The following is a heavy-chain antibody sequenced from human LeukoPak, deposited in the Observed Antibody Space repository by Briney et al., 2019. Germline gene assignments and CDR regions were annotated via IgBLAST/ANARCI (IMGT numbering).Heavy chain of an antibody. CDR3: ATIGIGISGYIDY. D-gene: IGHD3-22*01. Sequence: PGGSLRLSCAASGFTVSTNYMTWVRQAPGKGLEWVSALYSGGSTYYADSVKGRFTISRDNSKNTLYLQMNSLRAEDTAVYYRATIGIGISGYIDYWGQGTLVTVSS. V-gene: IGHV3-66*01. J-gene: IGHJ4*02. CDR1: GFTVSTNY. CDR2: LYSGGST.